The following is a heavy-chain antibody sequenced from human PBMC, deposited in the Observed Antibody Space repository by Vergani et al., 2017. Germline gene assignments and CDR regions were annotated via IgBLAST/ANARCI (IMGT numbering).Heavy chain of an antibody. Sequence: QVHLQESGPGVVKPSDTLSLTCTVSGGSMSDFYWTWIRQPAGRGLEWIGRIYPNGNGNYNESLRSRLTMSIDPSRSQFSLSLSSATAADTAVYYCARGNCGVNCPKYNWLAPGGRGILVTVSS. CDR1: GGSMSDFY. CDR2: IYPNGNG. CDR3: ARGNCGVNCPKYNWLAP. V-gene: IGHV4-4*07. J-gene: IGHJ4*02. D-gene: IGHD2-21*01.